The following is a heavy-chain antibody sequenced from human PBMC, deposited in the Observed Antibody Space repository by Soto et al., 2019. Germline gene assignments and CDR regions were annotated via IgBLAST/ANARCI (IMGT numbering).Heavy chain of an antibody. CDR1: GYTFTSYY. D-gene: IGHD3-3*01. V-gene: IGHV1-46*01. J-gene: IGHJ6*02. CDR3: ARDLYYDFWSGYYTGDYYYGMDV. Sequence: ASVKVSCKASGYTFTSYYMHWVRQAPGQGLEWMGIINPSGGSTSYAQKFQGRVTMTRDTSTSTVYMELSSLRSEDTAVYYCARDLYYDFWSGYYTGDYYYGMDVWGQGNTVTVSS. CDR2: INPSGGST.